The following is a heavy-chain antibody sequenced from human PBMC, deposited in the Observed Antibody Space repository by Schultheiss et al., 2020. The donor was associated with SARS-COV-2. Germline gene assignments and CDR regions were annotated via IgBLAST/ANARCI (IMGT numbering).Heavy chain of an antibody. D-gene: IGHD3-9*01. V-gene: IGHV3-53*01. CDR3: AKAYYDIRPFDY. CDR2: IYSGGST. Sequence: GESLKISCAASGFTVSSNYMSWVRQAPGKGLEWVSVIYSGGSTYYADSVKGRFTISRDNSKNTLYLQMNSLRAEDTAVYYCAKAYYDIRPFDYWGQGTLVTVSS. CDR1: GFTVSSNY. J-gene: IGHJ4*02.